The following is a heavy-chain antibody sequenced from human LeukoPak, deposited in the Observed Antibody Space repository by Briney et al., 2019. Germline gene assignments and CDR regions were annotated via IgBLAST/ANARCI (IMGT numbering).Heavy chain of an antibody. CDR2: IYYSGST. CDR3: ARDRGFEELVPFDY. J-gene: IGHJ4*02. D-gene: IGHD1-26*01. V-gene: IGHV4-59*01. CDR1: GGSISSYY. Sequence: SETLSLTXTVSGGSISSYYWSWIRQPPGKGLEWIGYIYYSGSTNYNPSLKSRVTISVDTSKNQFSLKLSSVTAADTAVYYCARDRGFEELVPFDYWGQGTLVTVSS.